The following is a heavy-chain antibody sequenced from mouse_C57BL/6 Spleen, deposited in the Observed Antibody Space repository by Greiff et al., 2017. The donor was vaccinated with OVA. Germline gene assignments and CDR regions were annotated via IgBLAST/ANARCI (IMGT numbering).Heavy chain of an antibody. CDR3: TRCDYDDARFAY. Sequence: QVQLQQSGPELVKPGASVTLSCKASGFTFTSYDLNWVKQTPGQGLEWIGWIYPRDGSTKYNEKVKGRATLTVDTSYSKVFMELHSLTSEDSAVYVCTRCDYDDARFAYWGQGTLVTVSA. J-gene: IGHJ3*01. CDR2: IYPRDGST. D-gene: IGHD2-4*01. CDR1: GFTFTSYD. V-gene: IGHV1-85*01.